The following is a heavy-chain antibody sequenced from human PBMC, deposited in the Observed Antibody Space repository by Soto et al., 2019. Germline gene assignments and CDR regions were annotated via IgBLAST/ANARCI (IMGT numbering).Heavy chain of an antibody. CDR1: GSSISSSDYY. CDR2: IHYSGTN. V-gene: IGHV4-39*01. D-gene: IGHD2-15*01. Sequence: SETLSLTCTVSGSSISSSDYYWGWIRQPPGKGLEWIGSIHYSGTNYYTPSLKSRVTISVDTSKNQFSLKLSSVTAADTAVYYCARHSFQNVLVIIDATLNWFDPWGQGTLVTVPS. J-gene: IGHJ5*02. CDR3: ARHSFQNVLVIIDATLNWFDP.